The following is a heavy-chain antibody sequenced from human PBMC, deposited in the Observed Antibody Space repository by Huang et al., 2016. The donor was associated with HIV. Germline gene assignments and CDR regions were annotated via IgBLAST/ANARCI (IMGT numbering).Heavy chain of an antibody. CDR1: GVSVTRSPWY. V-gene: IGHV4-39*01. CDR3: ARDIAIFGEPLDS. D-gene: IGHD3-3*01. Sequence: QPRLQESGPGLVKPSETLSLTCSVSGVSVTRSPWYWVWVRQAPGKGLEWLASINYDGRTYYKCSLKSRLTTSLDTSKNQFSLKLTSVTAAETAVYFCARDIAIFGEPLDSWGQGTAVTVSS. CDR2: INYDGRT. J-gene: IGHJ4*02.